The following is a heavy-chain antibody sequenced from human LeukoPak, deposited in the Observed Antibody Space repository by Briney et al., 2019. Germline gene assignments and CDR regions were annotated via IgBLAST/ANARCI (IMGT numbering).Heavy chain of an antibody. Sequence: GGSLRLSCAASGFNVSSNHMSWVHQAPGKGLEWVGFIRSKIYGGTAEYAASVQGRFTISRDDSKGIAYLQMNSLKTEDTAVYYCTRDQTPYYWGQGTLVTVSS. CDR3: TRDQTPYY. CDR1: GFNVSSNH. V-gene: IGHV3-49*02. J-gene: IGHJ4*02. CDR2: IRSKIYGGTA.